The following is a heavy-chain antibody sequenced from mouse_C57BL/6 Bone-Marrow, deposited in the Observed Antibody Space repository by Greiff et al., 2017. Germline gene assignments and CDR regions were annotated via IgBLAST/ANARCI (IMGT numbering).Heavy chain of an antibody. D-gene: IGHD2-3*01. Sequence: EVQLQQSGPVLVKPGASVTMSCKASGYTFTDYYMNWVKQSHGKSLEWIGVINPYNGGTGYNQKFKGKATLTVYKSSSTAYMELNSLTSEDSAVYYCARWLLLWYFDVWGTGTTVTVSS. CDR2: INPYNGGT. J-gene: IGHJ1*03. V-gene: IGHV1-19*01. CDR1: GYTFTDYY. CDR3: ARWLLLWYFDV.